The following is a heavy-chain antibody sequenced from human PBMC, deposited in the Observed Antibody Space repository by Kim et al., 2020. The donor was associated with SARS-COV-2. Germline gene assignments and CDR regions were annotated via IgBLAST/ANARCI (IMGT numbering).Heavy chain of an antibody. Sequence: HRPLQRRVTIAIDTSKNQFSQKLSSVTAADTAVYYCAQTLAAAAYNWFDPWGQGTLVTVSS. V-gene: IGHV4-39*01. CDR3: AQTLAAAAYNWFDP. J-gene: IGHJ5*02. D-gene: IGHD6-13*01.